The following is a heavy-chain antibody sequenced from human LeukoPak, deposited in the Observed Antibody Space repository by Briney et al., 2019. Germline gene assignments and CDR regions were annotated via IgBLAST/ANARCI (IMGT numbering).Heavy chain of an antibody. D-gene: IGHD1-26*01. CDR1: GFTFSSHS. V-gene: IGHV3-48*04. Sequence: GGSLRLSCAASGFTFSSHSMNWVRQAPGMGLEWVSYISGDSRAIYYADSVKGRSTISRDNAKNSLYLQMNSLRAEDTAVYYCARKPSGSYSDDAFDIWGQGTMVSVSS. J-gene: IGHJ3*02. CDR2: ISGDSRAI. CDR3: ARKPSGSYSDDAFDI.